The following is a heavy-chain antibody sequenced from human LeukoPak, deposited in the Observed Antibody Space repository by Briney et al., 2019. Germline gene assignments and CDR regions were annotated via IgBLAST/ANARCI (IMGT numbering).Heavy chain of an antibody. CDR3: AKDPKGGGSCCY. Sequence: GGSLRLSCAASGLTFSSNAMSWVRQAPGKGLEWVSAISGSGGSTYYADSVKGRFTISRDNSKNTLYLQMNSLRAEDTAVYYCAKDPKGGGSCCYWGQGTLVTVSS. D-gene: IGHD6-13*01. V-gene: IGHV3-23*01. J-gene: IGHJ4*02. CDR1: GLTFSSNA. CDR2: ISGSGGST.